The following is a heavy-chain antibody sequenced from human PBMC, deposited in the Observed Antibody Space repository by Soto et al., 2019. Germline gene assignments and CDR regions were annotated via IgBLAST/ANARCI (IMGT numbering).Heavy chain of an antibody. CDR3: VRQVSGNYDY. D-gene: IGHD1-7*01. CDR1: GFTFSSYD. CDR2: ISSNGGTT. V-gene: IGHV3-64*01. Sequence: EVQLAESGGGMVQPGGSLRLSCVASGFTFSSYDMHWFRQAPGKGLEYVSSISSNGGTTYYGNSVKCRFTISRDNSKNTLYLQMGSLRAEDMAVYYCVRQVSGNYDYCGQGTLVTVSS. J-gene: IGHJ4*02.